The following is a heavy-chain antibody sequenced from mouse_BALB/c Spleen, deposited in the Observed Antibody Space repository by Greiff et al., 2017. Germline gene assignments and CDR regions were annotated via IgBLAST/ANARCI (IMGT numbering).Heavy chain of an antibody. CDR1: GFTFSSYG. CDR2: INSNGGST. Sequence: EVQGVESGGGLVQPGGSLKLSCAASGFTFSSYGMSWVRQTPDKRLELVATINSNGGSTYYPDSVKGRFTISRDNAKNTLYLQMSSLKSEDTAMYYCARFGNYDAMDYWGQGTSVTVSS. D-gene: IGHD2-1*01. J-gene: IGHJ4*01. CDR3: ARFGNYDAMDY. V-gene: IGHV5-6-3*01.